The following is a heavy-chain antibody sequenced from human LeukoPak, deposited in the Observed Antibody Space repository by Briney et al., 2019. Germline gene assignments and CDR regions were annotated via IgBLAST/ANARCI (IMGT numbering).Heavy chain of an antibody. D-gene: IGHD1-26*01. CDR3: ARGPQWELLGDAFDI. Sequence: PSETLSLTCTVSGGSFSSSSYYWGWIRQPPGKGLEWIGSIYYSGSTYYNPSLKSRVTISVDTSKNQFSLKLSSVTAADTAVYYCARGPQWELLGDAFDIWGQGTMVTVSS. CDR2: IYYSGST. J-gene: IGHJ3*02. V-gene: IGHV4-39*01. CDR1: GGSFSSSSYY.